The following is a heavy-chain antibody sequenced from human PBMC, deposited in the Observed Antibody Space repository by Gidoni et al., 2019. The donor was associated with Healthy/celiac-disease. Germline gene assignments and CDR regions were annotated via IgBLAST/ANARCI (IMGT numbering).Heavy chain of an antibody. CDR2: ISSSSSYI. Sequence: EVQLVESGGGLVKPGGSLRLSCAASGFTFSSYSMNWIRQAPGKGLEWVSSISSSSSYIYYADSVKGRFTISRDNAKNSLYLQMNSLRAEDTAVYYCARGGEDIVVVVAATRFDYWGQGTLVTVSS. V-gene: IGHV3-21*01. D-gene: IGHD2-15*01. J-gene: IGHJ4*02. CDR1: GFTFSSYS. CDR3: ARGGEDIVVVVAATRFDY.